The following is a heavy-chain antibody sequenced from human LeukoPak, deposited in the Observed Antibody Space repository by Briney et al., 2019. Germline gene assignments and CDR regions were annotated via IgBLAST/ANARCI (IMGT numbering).Heavy chain of an antibody. CDR3: ARDLSFGSLDF. CDR1: GFTLSTHG. CDR2: MWYDGSRE. V-gene: IGHV3-33*01. D-gene: IGHD1-26*01. J-gene: IGHJ4*02. Sequence: PGGSLRLSCAASGFTLSTHGMHWVPQAPGEGLEWVAGMWYDGSREDYADSVKGRFTISRDMSKNTLNLQMNSLRVEDTAMFYCARDLSFGSLDFRGQGTLVTVSS.